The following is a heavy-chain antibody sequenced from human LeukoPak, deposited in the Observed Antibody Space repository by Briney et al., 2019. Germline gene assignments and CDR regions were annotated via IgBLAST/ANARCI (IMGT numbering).Heavy chain of an antibody. Sequence: GGSLRLSCAASGFTFSSYAMSWVRQAPGKGLEWVSAISGSGGSTYYADSVKGRFTISRDNSKNTLYLQMNSLRAEDTAVYCCAKGGIAVAGKGYFDYWGQGTLVTVSS. CDR2: ISGSGGST. D-gene: IGHD6-19*01. CDR1: GFTFSSYA. CDR3: AKGGIAVAGKGYFDY. V-gene: IGHV3-23*01. J-gene: IGHJ4*02.